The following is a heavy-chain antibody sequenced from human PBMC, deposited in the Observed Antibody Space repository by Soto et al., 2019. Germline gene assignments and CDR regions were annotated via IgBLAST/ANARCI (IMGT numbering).Heavy chain of an antibody. CDR2: ISRSSDHM. Sequence: PGGSLRLSCAASGFTFSSYAMSWVRQAPGKGLEWVSSISRSSDHMYYADSVRGRFTISRDNSKNTLYLQMNSLRAEDTAVYYCARSGYSYGPFDYWGQGTLVTVSS. D-gene: IGHD5-18*01. V-gene: IGHV3-21*04. J-gene: IGHJ4*02. CDR3: ARSGYSYGPFDY. CDR1: GFTFSSYA.